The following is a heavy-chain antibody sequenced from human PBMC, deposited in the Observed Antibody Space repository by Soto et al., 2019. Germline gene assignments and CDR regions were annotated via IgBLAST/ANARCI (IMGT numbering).Heavy chain of an antibody. CDR3: ARDMSRSYFDY. CDR1: GFTFSSSA. CDR2: ISYDGSNK. J-gene: IGHJ4*02. Sequence: QVQLVESGGGVVQPGRSLRLSCAASGFTFSSSAMHWVRQAPGKGLEWVAVISYDGSNKYYADSVKGRFTISRDNSKNTLYLQMNSLSAEDTAVYYCARDMSRSYFDYWGQGTLVTVSS. V-gene: IGHV3-30-3*01. D-gene: IGHD3-16*01.